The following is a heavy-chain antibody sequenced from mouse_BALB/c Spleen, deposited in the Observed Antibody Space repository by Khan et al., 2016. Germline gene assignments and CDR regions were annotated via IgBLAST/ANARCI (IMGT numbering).Heavy chain of an antibody. D-gene: IGHD1-2*01. V-gene: IGHV3-2*02. CDR3: ARSPTATRYFDV. J-gene: IGHJ1*01. CDR1: GYSITSDYA. CDR2: INYSGST. Sequence: EVQLQESGPGLVKPSQSLSLTRTVTGYSITSDYAWNWIRQFPGNKLEWMGNINYSGSTRYNPSLKSRISITRDTSKNQFFLQLNSVTTEDTATYYCARSPTATRYFDVWGAGTTVTVSA.